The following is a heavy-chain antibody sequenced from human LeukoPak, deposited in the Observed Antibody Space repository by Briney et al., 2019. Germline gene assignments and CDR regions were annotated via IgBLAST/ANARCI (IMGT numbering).Heavy chain of an antibody. V-gene: IGHV3-23*01. Sequence: QSGGSLRLSCAASGFTFSSYAMSWVRQAPGKGLEWVSAISGSGGSTYYADSVKGRFTISRDNSKNTLYLQMNSLRAEDTAVYYCARSTHSTGGSQYSSDYWGQGTLVTVSS. CDR1: GFTFSSYA. CDR2: ISGSGGST. J-gene: IGHJ4*02. CDR3: ARSTHSTGGSQYSSDY. D-gene: IGHD1-26*01.